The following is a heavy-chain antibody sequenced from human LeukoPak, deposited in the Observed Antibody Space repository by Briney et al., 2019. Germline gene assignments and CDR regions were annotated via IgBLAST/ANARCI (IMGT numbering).Heavy chain of an antibody. J-gene: IGHJ4*02. CDR3: ARGRLLAY. Sequence: SETLSLTCAVYGGSFSGYYGSWIRRPPGKGLEWIGEINHSGSTNYNPSLKSRVTISVDTSKNQFSLKLSSVTAADTAVYYCARGRLLAYWGQGTLVTVSS. V-gene: IGHV4-34*01. D-gene: IGHD2-15*01. CDR2: INHSGST. CDR1: GGSFSGYY.